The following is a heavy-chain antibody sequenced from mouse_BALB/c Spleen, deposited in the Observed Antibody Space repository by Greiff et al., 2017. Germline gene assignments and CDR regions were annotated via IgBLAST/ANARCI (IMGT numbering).Heavy chain of an antibody. D-gene: IGHD1-1*01. Sequence: VKLMESGPGLVAPSQSLSITCTVSGFSLTSYGVSWVRQPPGKGLEWLGVIWGDGSTNYHSALISRLSISKDNSKSQVFLKLNSLQTDDTATYYCAKPEGYYYGSSYGDYAMDDWGQGTSVTVSS. CDR1: GFSLTSYG. J-gene: IGHJ4*01. CDR3: AKPEGYYYGSSYGDYAMDD. V-gene: IGHV2-3*01. CDR2: IWGDGST.